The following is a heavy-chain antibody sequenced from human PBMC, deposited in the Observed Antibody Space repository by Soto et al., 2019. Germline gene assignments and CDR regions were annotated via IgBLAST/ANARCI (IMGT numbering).Heavy chain of an antibody. D-gene: IGHD1-20*01. J-gene: IGHJ5*01. CDR1: GGTFSSYA. Sequence: GASVKVSCKASGGTFSSYAISWVRQAPGQGLEWMGGIIPIFDTANYAQKFQGRVTITADESTNTAYMELSSLTSEDTAVYYCAIYLSERITATLKYNGFDPWGQGTPVTVSS. CDR2: IIPIFDTA. V-gene: IGHV1-69*13. CDR3: AIYLSERITATLKYNGFDP.